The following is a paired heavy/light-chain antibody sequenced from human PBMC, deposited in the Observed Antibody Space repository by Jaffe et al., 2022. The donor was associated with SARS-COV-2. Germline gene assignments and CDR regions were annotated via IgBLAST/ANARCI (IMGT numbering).Light chain of an antibody. CDR2: NSY. CDR1: SSNIGSNP. Sequence: QSVLTQPPSASGTPGQKVTISCSGSSSNIGSNPVNWYQQLPGTAPKLLIYNSYQRPSGVPDRFSGSKSGTSASLAISELQSEDEADYYCAAWDDSLNAHVFGTGTKVTVV. V-gene: IGLV1-44*01. CDR3: AAWDDSLNAHV. J-gene: IGLJ1*01.
Heavy chain of an antibody. Sequence: EVQLLESGGGLVQPGGSLRLSCAASGFTFSSYAMSWVRQAPGKGLEWVSVISSSGGSTFYADSVKGRFTISRDNSKNTLYLQMNSLRAEDTAIYYCAKDRSGYGAYDHGGFDYWGQGNLVTVSS. J-gene: IGHJ4*02. D-gene: IGHD5-12*01. CDR1: GFTFSSYA. CDR3: AKDRSGYGAYDHGGFDY. V-gene: IGHV3-23*01. CDR2: ISSSGGST.